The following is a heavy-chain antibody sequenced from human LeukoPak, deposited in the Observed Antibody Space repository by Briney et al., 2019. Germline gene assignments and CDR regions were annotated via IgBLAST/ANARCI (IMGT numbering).Heavy chain of an antibody. CDR2: IYHSGST. Sequence: PGGSLRLSCAASGFTFSSYAMSWVRQPPGKGLEWIGEIYHSGSTNYNPSLKSRVTISVDKSKNQFSLKLSSVTAADTAVYYCARDGVKWELPFRTYYFDYWGQGTLVTVSS. CDR3: ARDGVKWELPFRTYYFDY. J-gene: IGHJ4*02. V-gene: IGHV4-4*02. CDR1: GFTFSSYAM. D-gene: IGHD1-26*01.